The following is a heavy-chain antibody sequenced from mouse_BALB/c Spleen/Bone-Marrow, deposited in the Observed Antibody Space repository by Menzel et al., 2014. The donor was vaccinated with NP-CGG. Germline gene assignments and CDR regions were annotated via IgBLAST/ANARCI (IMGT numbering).Heavy chain of an antibody. J-gene: IGHJ1*01. CDR1: GFDFSRYW. D-gene: IGHD1-1*01. CDR2: INPESSTI. V-gene: IGHV4-1*02. CDR3: ARLNYYGNLFV. Sequence: EVKVVESGGGLVQPGGSLKLSCAASGFDFSRYWMSWVRQAPGKGLEWIGEINPESSTINYTPSLKDKFIISRDSAKNTLYLQMSKVRSEDTALYYCARLNYYGNLFVWGAGTTVTVSS.